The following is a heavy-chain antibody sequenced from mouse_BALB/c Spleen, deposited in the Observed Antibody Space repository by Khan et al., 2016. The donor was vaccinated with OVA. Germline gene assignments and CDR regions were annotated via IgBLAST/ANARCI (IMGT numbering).Heavy chain of an antibody. CDR2: INPNNGGT. J-gene: IGHJ4*01. CDR1: GYTFTSYW. Sequence: QVQLQQSGAELVKPGASVKLSCKASGYTFTSYWLHWVKRRPGQGFEWIGEINPNNGGTNYNEKFKRKATLTVDKSSSTAYMQLSSLTSEDSAVYYCTIGNYPYYAMDYWGPGTSVTVSS. CDR3: TIGNYPYYAMDY. V-gene: IGHV1S81*02. D-gene: IGHD2-1*01.